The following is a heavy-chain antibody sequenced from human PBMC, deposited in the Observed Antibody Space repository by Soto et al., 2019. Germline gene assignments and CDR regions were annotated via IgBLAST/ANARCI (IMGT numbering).Heavy chain of an antibody. CDR3: ARRPGGGVWGSYRPAPYYFDY. V-gene: IGHV4-34*01. D-gene: IGHD3-16*02. CDR1: GGSFSGYY. J-gene: IGHJ4*02. Sequence: SETLSLTCAVYGGSFSGYYWSWIRQPPGKGLEWIGEINHSGSTNYNPSLKSRVTISVDTSKNQFSLKLSSVTAADTAVYYCARRPGGGVWGSYRPAPYYFDYWGQGTLVTAPQ. CDR2: INHSGST.